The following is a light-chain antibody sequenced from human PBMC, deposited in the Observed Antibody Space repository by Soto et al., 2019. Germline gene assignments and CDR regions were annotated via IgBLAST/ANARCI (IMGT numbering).Light chain of an antibody. Sequence: QSVLTQPPSASGSPGQSVTISCTGTSSDVGGYIFVSWYQQHPGKVPKLIIYDVNKRPSGAPDRFSGSKYGNTASLTVPGLQAEDEGDYYCVSFAGGTYVFGTGTKVTVL. J-gene: IGLJ1*01. CDR2: DVN. V-gene: IGLV2-8*01. CDR3: VSFAGGTYV. CDR1: SSDVGGYIF.